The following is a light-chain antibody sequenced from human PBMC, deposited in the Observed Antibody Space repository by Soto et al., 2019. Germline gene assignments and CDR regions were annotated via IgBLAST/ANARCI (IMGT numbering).Light chain of an antibody. CDR1: QSVSSSY. V-gene: IGKV3-20*01. J-gene: IGKJ2*01. CDR2: GAS. CDR3: QQYGSSPHT. Sequence: EILWTQSPGTLSLSPWERSTLSCRASQSVSSSYLALYQHKPCHAPRLLIYGASSMATGIPERFSGRGSGTEFTLTISSLEPEDFAVSYCQQYGSSPHTFGQGTKLEIK.